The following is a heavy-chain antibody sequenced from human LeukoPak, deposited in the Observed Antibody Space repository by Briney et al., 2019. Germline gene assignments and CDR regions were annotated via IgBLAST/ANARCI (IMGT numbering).Heavy chain of an antibody. J-gene: IGHJ5*02. CDR3: ARDSDTNGGGS. CDR1: GYTFTGYY. CDR2: INPSSGGT. V-gene: IGHV1-2*06. D-gene: IGHD2-8*01. Sequence: ASVKVSCKASGYTFTGYYIHWVRQAPGQGLEWMGRINPSSGGTNFAQKFQGRVTMTRDTPISTAYVELTGLRSDDTAVYYCARDSDTNGGGSWGQGTLVTVSS.